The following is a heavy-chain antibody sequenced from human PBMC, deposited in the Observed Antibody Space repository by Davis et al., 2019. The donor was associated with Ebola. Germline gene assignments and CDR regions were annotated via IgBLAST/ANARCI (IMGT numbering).Heavy chain of an antibody. CDR3: AKDTYYYYGMDV. CDR1: GFTFSDYY. CDR2: ISSSGSTI. J-gene: IGHJ6*02. Sequence: GESLKISCAASGFTFSDYYMSWIRQAPGKGLEWVSYISSSGSTIYYADSVKGRFTISRDNAKNSLYLQMNSLRAEDTALYYCAKDTYYYYGMDVWGQGTTVTVSS. V-gene: IGHV3-11*01.